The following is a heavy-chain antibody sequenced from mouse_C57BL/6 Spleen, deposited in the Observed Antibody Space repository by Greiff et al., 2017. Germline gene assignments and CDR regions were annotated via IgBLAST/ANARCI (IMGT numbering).Heavy chain of an antibody. J-gene: IGHJ3*01. CDR1: GYTFTSYW. CDR2: IDPSDSYT. CDR3: ASMVKGFAY. Sequence: QVQLKQPGAELVRPGTSVKLSCKASGYTFTSYWMHWVKQRPGQGLEWIGVIDPSDSYTNYNQKFKGKATLTVDTSSSTAYVQLSSLTSEDSAVYYCASMVKGFAYWGQGTLVTVSA. V-gene: IGHV1-59*01. D-gene: IGHD2-2*01.